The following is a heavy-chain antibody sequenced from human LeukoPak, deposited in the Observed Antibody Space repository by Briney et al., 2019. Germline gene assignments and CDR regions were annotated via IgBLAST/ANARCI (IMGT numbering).Heavy chain of an antibody. V-gene: IGHV3-30*18. D-gene: IGHD2-2*03. CDR2: ISYDGSNK. Sequence: GGSLRLSCAASGFTFSSYGMHWVRQAPGKGLEWVAVISYDGSNKYYADSVKGRFTISRDNSKNTLYLQMNSLRAEDTAVYYCAKDLDIVVVPAAIHYWGQGTLVTVSS. CDR1: GFTFSSYG. CDR3: AKDLDIVVVPAAIHY. J-gene: IGHJ4*02.